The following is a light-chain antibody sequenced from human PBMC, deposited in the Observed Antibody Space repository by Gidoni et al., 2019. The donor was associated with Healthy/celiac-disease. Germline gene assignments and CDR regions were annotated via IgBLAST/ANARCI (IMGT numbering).Light chain of an antibody. CDR3: SSYTSSSTWV. Sequence: QSALTQPASGSGSPGQSITIPCTGTSSDVGGYNYVSWYQQHPGKAPKLMIYEVSNRPSGVSNRFSGSKSGNTASLTISGLQAEDEADYYCSSYTSSSTWVFGGGTKLTVL. CDR1: SSDVGGYNY. V-gene: IGLV2-14*01. CDR2: EVS. J-gene: IGLJ3*02.